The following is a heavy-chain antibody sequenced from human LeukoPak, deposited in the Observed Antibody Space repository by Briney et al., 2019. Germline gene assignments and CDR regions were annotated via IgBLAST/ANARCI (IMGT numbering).Heavy chain of an antibody. CDR2: VSGSGAST. Sequence: GGSLRLSCAASGFTFSNYAMSWVRQAPGKGLEWVSPVSGSGASTYYADSVKGRFTISRDNSKNTLYLQMNSLRAEDTAVYYCAKGVSFYYDSSRHYYFDYWGQGTLVAVSS. V-gene: IGHV3-23*01. J-gene: IGHJ4*02. CDR3: AKGVSFYYDSSRHYYFDY. D-gene: IGHD3-22*01. CDR1: GFTFSNYA.